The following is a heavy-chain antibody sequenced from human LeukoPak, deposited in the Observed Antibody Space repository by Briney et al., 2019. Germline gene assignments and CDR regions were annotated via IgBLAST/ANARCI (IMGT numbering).Heavy chain of an antibody. CDR1: AFTFSNYW. Sequence: GGSLRLSCAASAFTFSNYWMSWFRKAPGKGLNWVANIKEDGSEINYVDSVKGRFTISRDNAKNSLYLQMNSLTVDDTAVYYCARDRGYSSFDYWGQGTLVTVSS. CDR3: ARDRGYSSFDY. D-gene: IGHD4-23*01. CDR2: IKEDGSEI. J-gene: IGHJ4*02. V-gene: IGHV3-7*01.